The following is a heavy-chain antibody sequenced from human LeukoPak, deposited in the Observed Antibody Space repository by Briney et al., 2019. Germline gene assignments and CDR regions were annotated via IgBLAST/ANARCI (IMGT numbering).Heavy chain of an antibody. CDR2: IRSKPYGGAT. CDR1: GFTFGDYA. CDR3: TRDGNYGDYIGAYFDY. J-gene: IGHJ4*02. D-gene: IGHD4-17*01. V-gene: IGHV3-49*04. Sequence: GGSLRLSCTASGFTFGDYAMRWVRQAPGKGLEWVGFIRSKPYGGATEVAASVKGRFTISRDDSKSIAYLRMNSLKTEDTALYYCTRDGNYGDYIGAYFDYWGQGTLVTVSS.